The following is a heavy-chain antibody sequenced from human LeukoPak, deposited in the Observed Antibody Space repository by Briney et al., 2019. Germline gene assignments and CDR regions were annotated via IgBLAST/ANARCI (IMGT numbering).Heavy chain of an antibody. CDR3: ARVGTTVVTQGMDS. Sequence: SETLSLTCTVSGGSISSSSYYWGWIRQPPGKGLEWIGSIYYSGYTYYNPSVESRVTISVDTSKNQFSLRLTSVTAADTAVYYCARVGTTVVTQGMDSWGQGTLVTVSS. V-gene: IGHV4-39*02. CDR1: GGSISSSSYY. D-gene: IGHD4-23*01. J-gene: IGHJ4*02. CDR2: IYYSGYT.